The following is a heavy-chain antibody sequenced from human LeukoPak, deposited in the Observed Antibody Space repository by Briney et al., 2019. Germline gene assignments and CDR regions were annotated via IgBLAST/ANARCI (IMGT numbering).Heavy chain of an antibody. V-gene: IGHV3-9*01. Sequence: PGRSLRLSCAASGFSFDDYAMQWVRQAPGKGLEWVSGISWNSGNIDYADSVKGRFTISRDNAKNSLYLQMNGLRAEDTALYYCARAAGHTYYFDYWGQGALVTVSS. CDR2: ISWNSGNI. CDR3: ARAAGHTYYFDY. J-gene: IGHJ4*02. CDR1: GFSFDDYA.